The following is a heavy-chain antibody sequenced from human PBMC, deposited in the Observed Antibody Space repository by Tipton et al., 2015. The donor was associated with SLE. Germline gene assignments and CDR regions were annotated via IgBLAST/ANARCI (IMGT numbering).Heavy chain of an antibody. D-gene: IGHD3-10*01. V-gene: IGHV4-39*01. J-gene: IGHJ3*02. Sequence: TLSLTCSVSGGSVNTNAYYWGWVRQSPGKGLEWIGSVYYSGRTFYNTSLKSRVTMSVETSKNQFSLKLTSVTAADTAAYYCARRIWFGGGAFDIWGQGIMVTASS. CDR3: ARRIWFGGGAFDI. CDR1: GGSVNTNAYY. CDR2: VYYSGRT.